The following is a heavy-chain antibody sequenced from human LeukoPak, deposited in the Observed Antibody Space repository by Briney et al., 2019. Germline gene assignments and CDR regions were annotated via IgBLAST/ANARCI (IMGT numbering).Heavy chain of an antibody. V-gene: IGHV3-23*01. CDR2: ISGRSDNT. CDR1: GFIFSNYA. D-gene: IGHD3-9*01. CDR3: AKWGDYDVLTGYYVSDF. Sequence: GGSPRLSCAASGFIFSNYAMYWVRQAPGKGLEWVSAISGRSDNTYYADSVKGRFTLSRDSSKNTLYLQMNSLRADDTAVYYCAKWGDYDVLTGYYVSDFWGQGTLVTVSS. J-gene: IGHJ4*02.